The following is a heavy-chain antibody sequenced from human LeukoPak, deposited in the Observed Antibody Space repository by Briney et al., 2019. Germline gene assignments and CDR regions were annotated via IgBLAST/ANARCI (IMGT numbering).Heavy chain of an antibody. CDR3: AKDMGYGDYSDY. J-gene: IGHJ4*02. Sequence: GGSLRLSCAASGFTFSSYAMSWVRQAPGKGLEWVSAISGSGGSTYYADSVKGRFTISRDNSKNTLYLQMNSLRAEDTAVYYYAKDMGYGDYSDYWGQGTLVTVSS. CDR1: GFTFSSYA. D-gene: IGHD4-17*01. CDR2: ISGSGGST. V-gene: IGHV3-23*01.